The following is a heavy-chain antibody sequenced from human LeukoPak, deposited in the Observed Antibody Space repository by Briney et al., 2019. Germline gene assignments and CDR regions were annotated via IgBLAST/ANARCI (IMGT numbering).Heavy chain of an antibody. V-gene: IGHV3-23*01. CDR3: AKARIAAAGTGAFDV. D-gene: IGHD6-13*01. J-gene: IGHJ3*01. Sequence: GGSLRLSCAASGLTVSTYGMTWVRQAPGKGLEWVSAFSATDGSAQYAESVKGRFTISRDNSKNSLYLQMNSLRDEDTAVYYCAKARIAAAGTGAFDVWGQGTMVTVSS. CDR2: FSATDGSA. CDR1: GLTVSTYG.